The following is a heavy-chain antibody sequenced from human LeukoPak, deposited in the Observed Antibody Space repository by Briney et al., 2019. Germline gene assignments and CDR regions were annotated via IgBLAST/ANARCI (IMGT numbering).Heavy chain of an antibody. CDR3: ASVLWFGELLLYNWFDP. CDR2: MYYSGST. D-gene: IGHD3-10*01. J-gene: IGHJ5*02. V-gene: IGHV4-39*01. Sequence: SETLSLTCTVSGGSISSSSYYWGWIRQPPGKGLEWIGTMYYSGSTYYNPSLKSRVTISVDTSKNQFSLQLSSVTAADTAVYYCASVLWFGELLLYNWFDPWGQGTLVTASS. CDR1: GGSISSSSYY.